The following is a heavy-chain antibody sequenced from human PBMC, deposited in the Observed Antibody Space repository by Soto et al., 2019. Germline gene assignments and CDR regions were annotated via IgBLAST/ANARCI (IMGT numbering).Heavy chain of an antibody. CDR1: GFTFSSYA. CDR3: AKDSSSGCYIPQANYHYGMDV. D-gene: IGHD6-19*01. CDR2: ISGSGGST. J-gene: IGHJ6*02. V-gene: IGHV3-23*01. Sequence: EVQLLESGGGLVQPGGSLRLSCAASGFTFSSYAMSWVRQAPGKGLEWVSAISGSGGSTYYADSVKGRFTISRDNSENTLYVQMNSRRAEDTAVYYCAKDSSSGCYIPQANYHYGMDVWGQGTTVTVSS.